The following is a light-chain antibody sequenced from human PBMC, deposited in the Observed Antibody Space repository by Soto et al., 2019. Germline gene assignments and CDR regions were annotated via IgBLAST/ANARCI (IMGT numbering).Light chain of an antibody. CDR3: SSYTSSNTYV. Sequence: QSVLTQPASVSGSPLQSITISCTGTSSDVGAYNYVSWYQQHPGKAPKLMIYDVSNRPSGVSNRFSGSKSGNTASLTISGLQAEDEADYYCSSYTSSNTYVFGTGTKVTVL. V-gene: IGLV2-14*03. CDR1: SSDVGAYNY. J-gene: IGLJ1*01. CDR2: DVS.